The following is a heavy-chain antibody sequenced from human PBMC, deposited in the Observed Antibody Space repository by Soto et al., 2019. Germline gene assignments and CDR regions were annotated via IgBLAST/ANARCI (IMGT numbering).Heavy chain of an antibody. Sequence: PSETLSLTCTVSGGYISSYYWSWIRQPPGKGLEWIGYIYYSGSTNYNPSLKSRVTISVDTSKNQFSLKLSSVTAADTAVYYCARTLFGWGIWFDPWGQGTLVTVS. J-gene: IGHJ5*02. CDR3: ARTLFGWGIWFDP. D-gene: IGHD3-10*02. CDR2: IYYSGST. V-gene: IGHV4-59*01. CDR1: GGYISSYY.